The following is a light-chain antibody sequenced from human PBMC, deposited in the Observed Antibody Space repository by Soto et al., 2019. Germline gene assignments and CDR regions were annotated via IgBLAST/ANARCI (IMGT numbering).Light chain of an antibody. V-gene: IGKV1-33*01. Sequence: IEMTQSPSSLSASVGDRVTITCPASQDIRNCLNWFKQKPGKAPKLLSYDASNLETGVPSRFGGSGSGTDFTFTISSLKPEDIATYFCQQYDNLQLTFGGGTKVDIK. CDR1: QDIRNC. CDR3: QQYDNLQLT. J-gene: IGKJ4*01. CDR2: DAS.